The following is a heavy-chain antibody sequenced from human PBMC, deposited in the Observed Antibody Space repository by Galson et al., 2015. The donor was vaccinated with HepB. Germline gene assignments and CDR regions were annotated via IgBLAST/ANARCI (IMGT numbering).Heavy chain of an antibody. D-gene: IGHD5-12*01. Sequence: QSGAEVKKPGASVKVSCKTFGYTFTSNYIAWVRQAPGQGLEWMGWINAGNGNTKYSQKFQGRVTITRDTSASTAYIELSSLRSEDKTVTYGARGPEAGYSGYTALDIWGQGTIVAVSS. CDR3: ARGPEAGYSGYTALDI. V-gene: IGHV1-3*01. J-gene: IGHJ3*02. CDR1: GYTFTSNY. CDR2: INAGNGNT.